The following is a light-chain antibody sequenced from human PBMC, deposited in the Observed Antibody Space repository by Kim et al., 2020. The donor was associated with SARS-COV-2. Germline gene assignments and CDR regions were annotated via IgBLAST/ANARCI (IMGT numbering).Light chain of an antibody. CDR3: QQYVNWPQT. V-gene: IGKV3-15*01. J-gene: IGKJ1*01. Sequence: SVSPGERATLSCRASQNVSNNLAWYQQRLGQAPRLLIYGASTRATGLPARFSGGGSGAEFTLTISSLQSEDFAVYYCQQYVNWPQTFGQGTKVEI. CDR1: QNVSNN. CDR2: GAS.